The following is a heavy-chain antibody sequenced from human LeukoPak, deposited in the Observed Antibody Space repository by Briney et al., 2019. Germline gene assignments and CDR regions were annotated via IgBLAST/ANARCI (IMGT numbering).Heavy chain of an antibody. Sequence: GGSLTLSCAASGFTFSSYAMSWVRQAPGKGLEWVSAISGSGGSTYYADSVKGRFTISRDNSKNTLYLQMNSLRAEDTAVYYCVRGGGDYYYYGMDVWGQGTTVTVSS. D-gene: IGHD2-15*01. CDR3: VRGGGDYYYYGMDV. CDR1: GFTFSSYA. J-gene: IGHJ6*02. CDR2: ISGSGGST. V-gene: IGHV3-23*01.